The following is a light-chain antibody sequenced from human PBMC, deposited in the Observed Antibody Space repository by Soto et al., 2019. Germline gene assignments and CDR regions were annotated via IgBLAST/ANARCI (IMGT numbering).Light chain of an antibody. Sequence: QSLLTQPSSVSGSPGQSITISCPGTSSDVGGYNYVSWYQQHPGKAPKLMIYDVRNRPSGVSNRFSGSKSGNTASLTISGLQAEDEAAYYCSSYTSSSTLDVFGTGTKVTVL. CDR2: DVR. J-gene: IGLJ1*01. CDR3: SSYTSSSTLDV. V-gene: IGLV2-14*01. CDR1: SSDVGGYNY.